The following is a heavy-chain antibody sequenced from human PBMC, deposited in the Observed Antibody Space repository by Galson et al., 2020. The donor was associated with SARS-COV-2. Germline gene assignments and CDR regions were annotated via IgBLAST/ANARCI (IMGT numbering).Heavy chain of an antibody. Sequence: GESLKISCAASGFTVSSNYMSWVRQAPGKGLEWVSVIYSGGSTYYADSVKGRFTISRDNSKNTLYLQMNSLRAEDTAVYYCAREPSTIPGGAAAFDIWGQGTMVTISS. D-gene: IGHD3-9*01. CDR3: AREPSTIPGGAAAFDI. V-gene: IGHV3-66*02. CDR1: GFTVSSNY. J-gene: IGHJ3*02. CDR2: IYSGGST.